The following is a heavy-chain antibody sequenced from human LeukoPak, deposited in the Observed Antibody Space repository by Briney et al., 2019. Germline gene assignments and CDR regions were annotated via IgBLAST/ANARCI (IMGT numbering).Heavy chain of an antibody. J-gene: IGHJ4*02. V-gene: IGHV3-30-3*01. D-gene: IGHD3-10*01. Sequence: GGSLRLSCAASGFTFSSYAMHWVCQAPGKGLEWVAVISYDGSNKYYADSVKGRFTISRGNSKNTVYLQMNSLRAEDTALYYCARDYYGSGSYGYFDYWGQGTLVTVSS. CDR1: GFTFSSYA. CDR3: ARDYYGSGSYGYFDY. CDR2: ISYDGSNK.